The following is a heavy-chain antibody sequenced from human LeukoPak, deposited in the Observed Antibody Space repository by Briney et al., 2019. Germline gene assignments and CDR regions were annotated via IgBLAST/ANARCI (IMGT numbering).Heavy chain of an antibody. Sequence: GGSLRLSCAASGFTVSSNYMSWVRQAPGKGLEWVSVIYSGGSTYYADSVKGRFTISRDNSKNTLYLQMNSLRAEDTAVYYCARDVPQTYYYYYRMDVWGQGTTVTVSS. CDR1: GFTVSSNY. CDR3: ARDVPQTYYYYYRMDV. D-gene: IGHD2-2*01. CDR2: IYSGGST. V-gene: IGHV3-66*01. J-gene: IGHJ6*02.